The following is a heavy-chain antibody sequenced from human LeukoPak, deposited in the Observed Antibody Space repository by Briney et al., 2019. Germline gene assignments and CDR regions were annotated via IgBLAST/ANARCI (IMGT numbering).Heavy chain of an antibody. V-gene: IGHV6-1*01. Sequence: PSQTLSLTCAISGDSVSSNSAAWNCIRQSPSRGLEWLGRTYYRSKWYNDYAVSVKSRITINPDTSKNQLSLQLNSVTPEDTAVYYCARGLTSGGYNYYYMDVWGKGTTVTVSS. CDR1: GDSVSSNSAA. CDR3: ARGLTSGGYNYYYMDV. CDR2: TYYRSKWYN. J-gene: IGHJ6*03. D-gene: IGHD3-16*01.